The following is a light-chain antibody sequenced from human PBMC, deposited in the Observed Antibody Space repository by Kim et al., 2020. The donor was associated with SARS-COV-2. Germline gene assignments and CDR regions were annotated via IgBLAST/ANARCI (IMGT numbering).Light chain of an antibody. CDR3: SSYIRGSTNYV. Sequence: QSALTQPASVFGSPGQSITISCTGTSSDVGGYKYVSWYQQHPGKAPKLVIYEVSNRPSGVSNRFSGSKSGNTASLTISGLQAEDEADYYCSSYIRGSTNYVFGTGTKVTVL. CDR2: EVS. V-gene: IGLV2-14*01. J-gene: IGLJ1*01. CDR1: SSDVGGYKY.